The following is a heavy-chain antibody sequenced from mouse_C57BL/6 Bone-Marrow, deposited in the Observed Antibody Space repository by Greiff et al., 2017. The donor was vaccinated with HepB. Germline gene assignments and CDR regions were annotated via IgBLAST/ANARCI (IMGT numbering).Heavy chain of an antibody. CDR1: GFSFNTYA. CDR3: VRRGSAMDY. CDR2: IRSKSTNYAT. V-gene: IGHV10-1*01. J-gene: IGHJ4*01. Sequence: EVQGVESGGGLVQPKGSLKLSCAASGFSFNTYAMNWVRQAPGKGLEWVARIRSKSTNYATYYADSVKDRFTISRDDSESMLYLQMNNLKTEDTAMDYCVRRGSAMDYWGQGTAVTVSS.